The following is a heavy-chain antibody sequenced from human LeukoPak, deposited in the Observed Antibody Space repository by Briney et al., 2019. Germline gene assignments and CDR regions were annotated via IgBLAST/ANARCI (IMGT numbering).Heavy chain of an antibody. CDR3: ARARYDILTGYTFDY. CDR1: GFTFSSYA. Sequence: PGGSLRLSCAASGFTFSSYAMHWVRQAPGKGLEYVSAISSNGGSTYYANSVKGRFTISRDNSKNTLYPQMGSLRAEDMAVYYCARARYDILTGYTFDYWGQGTLVTVSS. D-gene: IGHD3-9*01. V-gene: IGHV3-64*01. CDR2: ISSNGGST. J-gene: IGHJ4*02.